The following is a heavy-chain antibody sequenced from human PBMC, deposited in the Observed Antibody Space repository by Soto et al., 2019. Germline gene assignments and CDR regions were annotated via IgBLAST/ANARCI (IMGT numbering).Heavy chain of an antibody. D-gene: IGHD2-15*01. V-gene: IGHV4-39*01. CDR1: GGPINTNNYY. CDR2: VFYSGTT. J-gene: IGHJ5*02. Sequence: PSETLSLTCTVSGGPINTNNYYWGWVRQPPGKGLEWIGSVFYSGTTYYSPPLKSRVTISLAPSRTQFSLKLESVTAADTAVYFCARLVVVSPVANAWGQGTLVTVSS. CDR3: ARLVVVSPVANA.